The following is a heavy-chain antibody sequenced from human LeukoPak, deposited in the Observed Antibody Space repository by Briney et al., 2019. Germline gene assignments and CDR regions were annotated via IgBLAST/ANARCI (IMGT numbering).Heavy chain of an antibody. V-gene: IGHV1-2*02. CDR3: AGVRDYDSSGYHPMDV. CDR2: IYPSSGGT. J-gene: IGHJ6*03. CDR1: GYTFTGYY. Sequence: ASVKVSCKASGYTFTGYYMHWVRQAPGQGLEWMGWIYPSSGGTNYAQKFQGRVTMTRDTSISTAYMELSRLRSDDTAVYYCAGVRDYDSSGYHPMDVWGKGTTVTVSS. D-gene: IGHD3-22*01.